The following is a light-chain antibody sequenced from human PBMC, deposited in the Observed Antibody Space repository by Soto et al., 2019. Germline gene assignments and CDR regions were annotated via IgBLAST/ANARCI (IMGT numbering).Light chain of an antibody. V-gene: IGLV2-14*01. CDR3: SSFTSSNTWV. CDR1: SSDVGGYNY. Sequence: QSALTQPASVSGSPGQSITISCTGTSSDVGGYNYVSWYQQYPGKVPKLMIYEVSNRPSGVSNRFSGSKSGNTASLTISGLQADDEAHYHCSSFTSSNTWVFGGGTKVTVL. CDR2: EVS. J-gene: IGLJ3*02.